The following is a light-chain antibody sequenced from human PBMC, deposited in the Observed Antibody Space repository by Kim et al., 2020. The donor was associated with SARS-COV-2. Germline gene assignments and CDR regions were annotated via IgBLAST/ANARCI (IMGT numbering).Light chain of an antibody. Sequence: QSVLTQPPSVSAAPGQRVTISCSGSTSTIGNNYDSWYLQLPGTVPKLLIYDDNKRPPGIPDRFSGSKSGTSATLGITGLQTGDEADYYCGTWDSSLRVGVFGGGTQLTVL. V-gene: IGLV1-51*01. J-gene: IGLJ7*01. CDR1: TSTIGNNY. CDR2: DDN. CDR3: GTWDSSLRVGV.